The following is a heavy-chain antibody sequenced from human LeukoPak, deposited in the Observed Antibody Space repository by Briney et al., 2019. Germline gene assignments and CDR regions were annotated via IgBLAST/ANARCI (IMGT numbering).Heavy chain of an antibody. V-gene: IGHV3-23*01. CDR3: AKDPWDCSSTSCPDY. CDR2: ISGSVSSTYSGGST. J-gene: IGHJ4*01. D-gene: IGHD2-2*01. CDR1: GFTFSSYA. Sequence: GGSMRLPCAASGFTFSSYAMSWVRQPPGKGLEWVSTISGSVSSTYSGGSTYYADSVKGRFTISRDNSKNTLYLQMNSLRAEDTAIYYCAKDPWDCSSTSCPDYWGHGTLVTVSS.